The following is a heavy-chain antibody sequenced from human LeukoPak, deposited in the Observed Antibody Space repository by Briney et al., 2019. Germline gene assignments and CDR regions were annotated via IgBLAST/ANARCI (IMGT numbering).Heavy chain of an antibody. Sequence: GRSLGLSCAASGFTFSSYGMHWVRQAPGKGLEWVAVIWYDGSNKYYADSVKGRFTISRDNSKNTLYLQMNSLRAEDTAVYYCARDGYYYDSSGYYDYWGQGTLVTVSS. CDR3: ARDGYYYDSSGYYDY. CDR2: IWYDGSNK. D-gene: IGHD3-22*01. J-gene: IGHJ4*02. V-gene: IGHV3-33*01. CDR1: GFTFSSYG.